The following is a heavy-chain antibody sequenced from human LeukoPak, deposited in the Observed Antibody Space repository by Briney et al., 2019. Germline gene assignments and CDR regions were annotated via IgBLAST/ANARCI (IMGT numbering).Heavy chain of an antibody. V-gene: IGHV3-30*18. CDR1: GFTFSTYG. Sequence: GGSLRLSCAASGFTFSTYGMHWVRQAPGKGLEWVAVISYGGTNKYYADSVKGRFTISRDDSKNTLYLQMNSLRAEDTAVYYCAKGGVPGDGEGYYFDYWGQGTLVTVSS. CDR3: AKGGVPGDGEGYYFDY. J-gene: IGHJ4*02. CDR2: ISYGGTNK. D-gene: IGHD5-24*01.